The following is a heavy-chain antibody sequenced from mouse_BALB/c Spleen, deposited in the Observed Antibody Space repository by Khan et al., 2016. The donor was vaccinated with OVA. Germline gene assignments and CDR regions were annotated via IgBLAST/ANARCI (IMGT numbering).Heavy chain of an antibody. Sequence: VQLQESGPGLVAPSQSLSITCTVSGFSLTDYGVSWIRQPPGKGLEWLGVIWGSGNTYYNSALKSRLSISKDNSKSQVFLKMTSLQTDDTAMYYCAKGVWSYYYTLDYWCQGTSVTVSS. J-gene: IGHJ4*01. CDR3: AKGVWSYYYTLDY. CDR1: GFSLTDYG. CDR2: IWGSGNT. V-gene: IGHV2-6-5*01.